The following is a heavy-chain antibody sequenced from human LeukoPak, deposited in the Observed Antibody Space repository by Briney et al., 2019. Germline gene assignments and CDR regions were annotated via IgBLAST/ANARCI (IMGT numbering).Heavy chain of an antibody. Sequence: PGGSLRLSCAASGFTFDDYAMHWVRQAPGKGLEWVSGISWNSGDIGYADSVRGRFTISRDNTKNSLYLQMNSLRAEDTALYYCAKGGRGSGSWYRAYFDYWGQGTLVTVSS. CDR2: ISWNSGDI. CDR1: GFTFDDYA. D-gene: IGHD6-13*01. J-gene: IGHJ4*02. V-gene: IGHV3-9*01. CDR3: AKGGRGSGSWYRAYFDY.